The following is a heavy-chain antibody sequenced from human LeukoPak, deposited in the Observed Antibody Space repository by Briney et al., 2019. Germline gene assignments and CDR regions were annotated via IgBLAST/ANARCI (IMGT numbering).Heavy chain of an antibody. Sequence: SETLSLTCAVSGYPISSGYYWGWIRQPPGKGLEWIGSIYHSGSTYYNPSLKSRVTISVDTSKNQSSLKLSSVTAADTAVYYCARDVVVAATAEYYYDSSGYYYEVWFDPWGQGTLVTVSS. CDR1: GYPISSGYY. D-gene: IGHD3-22*01. V-gene: IGHV4-38-2*02. CDR2: IYHSGST. CDR3: ARDVVVAATAEYYYDSSGYYYEVWFDP. J-gene: IGHJ5*02.